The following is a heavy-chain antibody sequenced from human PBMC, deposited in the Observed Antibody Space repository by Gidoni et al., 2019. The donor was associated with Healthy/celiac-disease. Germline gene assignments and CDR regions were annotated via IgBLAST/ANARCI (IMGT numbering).Heavy chain of an antibody. CDR2: IYYSGST. CDR3: ARDRPGWIQLWGGRDYGMDV. Sequence: QVQLQESGPGLVKPSATLSLTCTVSGGSISSSYWSWIRQPPGKGLEWIGYIYYSGSTNYNPSLKSRVTISVDTSKNQFSLKLSSVTAADTAVYYCARDRPGWIQLWGGRDYGMDVWGQGTTVTVSS. CDR1: GGSISSSY. V-gene: IGHV4-59*01. D-gene: IGHD5-18*01. J-gene: IGHJ6*02.